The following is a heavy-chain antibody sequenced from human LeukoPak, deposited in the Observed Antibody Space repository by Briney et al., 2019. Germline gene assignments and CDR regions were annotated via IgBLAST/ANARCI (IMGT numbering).Heavy chain of an antibody. V-gene: IGHV1-46*01. D-gene: IGHD6-6*01. CDR2: INPTGGST. J-gene: IGHJ4*02. CDR1: GYTFISYQ. CDR3: ARKGSSSCFDY. Sequence: ASVKVSCKASGYTFISYQMHWVRQAPGQGLEWMGIINPTGGSTGHAQKFQGRVTMTRDTSTSTVYMELSSLRSEDTAVYYCARKGSSSCFDYWGQGTLVTVSS.